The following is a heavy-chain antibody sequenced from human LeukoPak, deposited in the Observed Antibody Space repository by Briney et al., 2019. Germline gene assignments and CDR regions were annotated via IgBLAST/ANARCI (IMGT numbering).Heavy chain of an antibody. CDR3: ARRGSSGYHYFNWFDP. D-gene: IGHD3-22*01. CDR2: IYPGDSDT. V-gene: IGHV5-51*01. J-gene: IGHJ5*02. Sequence: GESLKISCKGSGYSFTSYWIGWVRQMPGKGLEWMGIIYPGDSDTRYSPSFQGQVTISADKSISTAYLQWSSLKASDTAMYYCARRGSSGYHYFNWFDPWGQGTLVTVSS. CDR1: GYSFTSYW.